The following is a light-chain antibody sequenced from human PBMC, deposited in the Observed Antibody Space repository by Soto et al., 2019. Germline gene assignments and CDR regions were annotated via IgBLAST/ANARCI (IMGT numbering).Light chain of an antibody. V-gene: IGKV3-20*01. Sequence: EVVLTQSPGTLSLSPGERATLSCRASQSVSRRYLAWYQQKPGQAPRLLIFGPSSRATGIPDRFSGSGSGTALTLTISSLEPEDFAVYYCLQDDTSRPRYTFGQGTKLEIK. J-gene: IGKJ2*01. CDR3: LQDDTSRPRYT. CDR2: GPS. CDR1: QSVSRRY.